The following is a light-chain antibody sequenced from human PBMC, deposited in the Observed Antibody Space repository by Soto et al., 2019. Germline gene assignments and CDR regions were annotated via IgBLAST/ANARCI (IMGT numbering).Light chain of an antibody. V-gene: IGKV3-11*01. Sequence: EVVLTQSSVTLSLSPGERATLSCRASQSVTTYLAWYQQKPGQAPRLLIYDASTTATGIPARFSGSGSGTDFTLTISSLQSEDFSIYYCQHRSNWPPELSFGGGTKLEIK. J-gene: IGKJ4*01. CDR1: QSVTTY. CDR3: QHRSNWPPELS. CDR2: DAS.